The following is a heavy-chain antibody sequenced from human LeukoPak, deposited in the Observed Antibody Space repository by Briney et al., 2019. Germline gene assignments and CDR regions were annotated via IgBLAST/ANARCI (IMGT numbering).Heavy chain of an antibody. D-gene: IGHD3-10*01. J-gene: IGHJ4*02. CDR2: ISSVGGQ. Sequence: GGSLRLSCAASGFTLSNYDMHWVRHAPGKGPEWVSAISSVGGQHYPGSVKGRFTISRDNAGNSLYLQMHSLTVGDTAVYYCARGTRSLSLYDYWGQGTLVSVYS. CDR1: GFTLSNYD. CDR3: ARGTRSLSLYDY. V-gene: IGHV3-13*04.